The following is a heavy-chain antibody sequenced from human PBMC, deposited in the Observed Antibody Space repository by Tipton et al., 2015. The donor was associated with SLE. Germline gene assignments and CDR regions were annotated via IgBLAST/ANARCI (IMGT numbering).Heavy chain of an antibody. CDR1: GFTFSNAW. CDR2: IKSKTDGGTT. CDR3: TTDPGYYGSGSESGAFDI. D-gene: IGHD3-10*01. J-gene: IGHJ3*02. V-gene: IGHV3-15*01. Sequence: SLRLSCAASGFTFSNAWMSWVRQAPGKGLEWVGRIKSKTDGGTTDYAAPVKGRFTISRDDSKNTLYLQMNSLKTEDTAVYCCTTDPGYYGSGSESGAFDIWGQGTMVTVSS.